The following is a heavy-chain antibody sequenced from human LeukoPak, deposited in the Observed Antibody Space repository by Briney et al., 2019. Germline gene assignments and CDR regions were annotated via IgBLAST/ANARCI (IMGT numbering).Heavy chain of an antibody. CDR3: SKQARYSGSLGTFDC. CDR1: GFTFSSYA. V-gene: IGHV3-23*01. CDR2: ITNSGDGT. Sequence: GGSLRLSCAASGFTFSSYAMSWVRQAPGKGLEWVSTITNSGDGTYYADSVEGRFTISRDSSKNTLFLQMNSLRVEDTAVYYCSKQARYSGSLGTFDCWGQGTLITVSS. J-gene: IGHJ4*02. D-gene: IGHD1-26*01.